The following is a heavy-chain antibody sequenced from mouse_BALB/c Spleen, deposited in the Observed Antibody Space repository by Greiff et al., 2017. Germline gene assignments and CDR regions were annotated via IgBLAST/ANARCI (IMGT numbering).Heavy chain of an antibody. V-gene: IGHV14-3*02. Sequence: VHVKQSGAELVKPGASVKLSCTASGFNIKDTYMHWVKQRPEQGLEWIGRIDPANGNTKYNPKFQGKATITADTSSNTAYLQLSSLTSEDTAVYYCALYYRYAMDYWGQGTSVTVSS. CDR3: ALYYRYAMDY. J-gene: IGHJ4*01. D-gene: IGHD2-14*01. CDR1: GFNIKDTY. CDR2: IDPANGNT.